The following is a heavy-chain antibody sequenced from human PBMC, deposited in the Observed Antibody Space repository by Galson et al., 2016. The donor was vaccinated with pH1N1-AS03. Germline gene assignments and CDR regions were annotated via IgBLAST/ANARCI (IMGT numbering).Heavy chain of an antibody. D-gene: IGHD3-22*01. V-gene: IGHV3-21*01. J-gene: IGHJ3*02. CDR1: RFTFSSYS. CDR2: ISSSGNYK. CDR3: ARSRSPDYYDSSTYRPDAFDI. Sequence: SLRLSCAASRFTFSSYSMNWVRQAPGKGLEWVSSISSSGNYKYYADSVKGRFTVSRDNAMNSLYLQKNSLRAEDTALYYCARSRSPDYYDSSTYRPDAFDIWGQGTMVTVSS.